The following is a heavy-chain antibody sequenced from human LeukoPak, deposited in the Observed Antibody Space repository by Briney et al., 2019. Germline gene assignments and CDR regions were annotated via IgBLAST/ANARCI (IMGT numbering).Heavy chain of an antibody. J-gene: IGHJ4*02. V-gene: IGHV4-59*01. CDR3: SRVGTNGSGTYYLDY. Sequence: SETLSLTCTVSGGSISSYYWSWIRQPPGKGLEWIGYIYYSGSTNYNPSLKSRVTISVDTSKNQFSLKLSSVTAADTAVYYCSRVGTNGSGTYYLDYWGQGTLVTVSS. CDR1: GGSISSYY. D-gene: IGHD3-10*01. CDR2: IYYSGST.